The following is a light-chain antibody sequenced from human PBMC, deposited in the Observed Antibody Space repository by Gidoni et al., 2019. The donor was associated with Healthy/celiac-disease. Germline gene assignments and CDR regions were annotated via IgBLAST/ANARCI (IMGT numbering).Light chain of an antibody. CDR3: QQYGSSPLT. CDR2: DAS. Sequence: EIALTQSPATLSLSPGERATLSCGASQSVISSYLAWYQQKPGLAPRLLIYDASSRATGIPDRFSGSGSGTDFTLTISRLEPEDFAVYYCQQYGSSPLTFGGGTKVEIK. V-gene: IGKV3D-20*01. CDR1: QSVISSY. J-gene: IGKJ4*01.